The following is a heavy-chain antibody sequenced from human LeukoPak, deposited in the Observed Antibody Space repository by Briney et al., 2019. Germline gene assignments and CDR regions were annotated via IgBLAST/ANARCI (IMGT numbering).Heavy chain of an antibody. V-gene: IGHV3-11*01. CDR3: ARGDSSGCPDY. D-gene: IGHD3-22*01. CDR1: GFIFSDYY. Sequence: GGSLRLSCAASGFIFSDYYMNWIRQAPWKGLEWVSYISNSGITKNYADSVKGRFTISRDNTNNSLYLQMNSLRADDTAVYYCARGDSSGCPDYWGQGSLVTVSS. CDR2: ISNSGITK. J-gene: IGHJ4*02.